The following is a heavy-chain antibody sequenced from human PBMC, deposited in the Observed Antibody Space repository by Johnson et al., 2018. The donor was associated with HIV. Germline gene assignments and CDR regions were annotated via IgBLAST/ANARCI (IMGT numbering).Heavy chain of an antibody. CDR2: ISYDGSNK. V-gene: IGHV3-30*18. CDR3: AKTALFQSIWDAFDI. D-gene: IGHD3-10*01. J-gene: IGHJ3*02. CDR1: GFTFSSYG. Sequence: QMLLVESGGGVVRPGWSLTLSCAASGFTFSSYGMHWVRQAPGKGLEWVAVISYDGSNKYYADSVKGRFTISRDNSKNTLYLQMNSLRAEDTALYYCAKTALFQSIWDAFDIWGQGTMVTVSS.